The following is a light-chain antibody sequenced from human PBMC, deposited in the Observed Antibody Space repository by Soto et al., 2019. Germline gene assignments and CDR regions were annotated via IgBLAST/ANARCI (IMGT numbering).Light chain of an antibody. V-gene: IGKV2-28*01. CDR1: QSLLHSNGHNY. J-gene: IGKJ1*01. CDR2: LGS. Sequence: IVMTQSPLSLPVTLGESASISCRSSQSLLHSNGHNYLDWYLQKPGQSPQLLIYLGSNRASGVPDRFSGSGSGTDFTLTISSLEPEDFAVYYCQQRSNWPPWTFGQGTKVDIK. CDR3: QQRSNWPPWT.